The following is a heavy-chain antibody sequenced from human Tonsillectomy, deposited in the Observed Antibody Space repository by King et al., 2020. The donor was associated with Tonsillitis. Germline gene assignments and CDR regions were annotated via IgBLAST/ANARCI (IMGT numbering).Heavy chain of an antibody. CDR3: AKSKCTDGSCFPGDS. CDR1: GVIFDDYA. D-gene: IGHD6-19*01. Sequence: EVQLVESGGGLVQPGGSLRLSCTVSGVIFDDYAMHWVRQAPGKGLEWVSGISWSGGTIAQADSVKGRFTISRDNAKNSLYLQMNSLRVEDTALYYCAKSKCTDGSCFPGDSWGQGTQVIVSS. V-gene: IGHV3-9*01. CDR2: ISWSGGTI. J-gene: IGHJ4*02.